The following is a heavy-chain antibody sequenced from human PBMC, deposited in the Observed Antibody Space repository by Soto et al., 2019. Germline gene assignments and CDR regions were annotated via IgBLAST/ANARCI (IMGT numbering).Heavy chain of an antibody. CDR2: IYYSGNT. CDR1: GGSIRSGGYY. V-gene: IGHV4-31*03. D-gene: IGHD5-12*01. J-gene: IGHJ4*02. Sequence: KPSETLSLTCTVSGGSIRSGGYYWSWVRQNPRRGLEWIGNIYYSGNTYYNPSLKSRLTISVDTSKNQFSLNLSSVTAADMAVYYCAREGSYSAYNFAHGLQLWSFDFWGQGALVTVSS. CDR3: AREGSYSAYNFAHGLQLWSFDF.